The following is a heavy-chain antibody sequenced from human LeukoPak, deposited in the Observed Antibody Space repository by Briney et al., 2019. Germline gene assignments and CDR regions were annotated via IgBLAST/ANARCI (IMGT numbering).Heavy chain of an antibody. J-gene: IGHJ5*02. CDR1: SGSISTYY. CDR2: IYYSGSA. V-gene: IGHV4-59*01. Sequence: SETLSLTCTVSSGSISTYYWSWIRQPPGKGLEWIGDIYYSGSAKYNPSLKSRVTISVDTSKNQFSLKLTSVTAADTAVYYCARGFGDWGLSWFDPWGQGTLVTVSS. CDR3: ARGFGDWGLSWFDP. D-gene: IGHD3-10*01.